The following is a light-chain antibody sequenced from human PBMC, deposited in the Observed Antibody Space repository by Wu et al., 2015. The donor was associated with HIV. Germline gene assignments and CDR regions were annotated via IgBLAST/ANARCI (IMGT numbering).Light chain of an antibody. J-gene: IGKJ5*01. V-gene: IGKV3-11*01. Sequence: EIVLTQSPAALSISPGERATLSCRASRSVSSAVAWYQQKPGQAPRLLIYDASNRATGIPARFTGGGSGTDYSLTISSLEPEDFALYYCQYRTTFGQGTRLESK. CDR3: QYRTT. CDR2: DAS. CDR1: RSVSSA.